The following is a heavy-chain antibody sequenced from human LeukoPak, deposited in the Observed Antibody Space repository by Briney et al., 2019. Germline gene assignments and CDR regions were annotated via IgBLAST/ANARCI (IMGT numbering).Heavy chain of an antibody. J-gene: IGHJ4*02. CDR2: INHSGST. D-gene: IGHD3-22*01. V-gene: IGHV4-34*01. Sequence: SETLSLTCAVYGGSFSGYYWSWIRQPPGKGLEWIGEINHSGSTNYNPSLKSRVTISVDTSKNQFSLKLSSVTAADTAVYYCARVLNYYDSNPLAEDYWGQGTLVTVSS. CDR3: ARVLNYYDSNPLAEDY. CDR1: GGSFSGYY.